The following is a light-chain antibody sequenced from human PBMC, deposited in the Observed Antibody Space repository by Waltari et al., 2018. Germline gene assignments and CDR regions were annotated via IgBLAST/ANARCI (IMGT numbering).Light chain of an antibody. CDR1: SSDVGGYNY. Sequence: QSALTQPPSASGSPGQSVTISCTGTSSDVGGYNYVSWYQQHPGKAPKLMIYEVSKWPSGVPDRSSGSKSGNTASLTVSGLQAEDEADYYCSSYAGSNNPFVFGTGTKVTVL. V-gene: IGLV2-8*01. J-gene: IGLJ1*01. CDR3: SSYAGSNNPFV. CDR2: EVS.